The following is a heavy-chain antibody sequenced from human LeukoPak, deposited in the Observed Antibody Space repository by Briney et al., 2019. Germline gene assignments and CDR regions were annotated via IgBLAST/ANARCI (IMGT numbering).Heavy chain of an antibody. CDR1: GGTFSSYA. Sequence: ASVKVSCKASGGTFSSYAISWVRQAPGQGLEWMGRIIPILGIANYAQKFQGRVTITADKSTSTAYMELSSLGSEDTAVYYCATLPGYSSSWFDPWGQGTLVTVSS. CDR3: ATLPGYSSSWFDP. D-gene: IGHD6-13*01. V-gene: IGHV1-69*04. CDR2: IIPILGIA. J-gene: IGHJ5*02.